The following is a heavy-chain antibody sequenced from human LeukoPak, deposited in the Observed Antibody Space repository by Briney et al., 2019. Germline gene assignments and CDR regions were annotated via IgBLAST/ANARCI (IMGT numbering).Heavy chain of an antibody. J-gene: IGHJ4*02. D-gene: IGHD6-19*01. CDR3: ATSQSSVAGIVGD. Sequence: GGSLRLSCAASGFTFSDYFMTWIRQAPGKGLEWVSYISGSGSNKYYADSVKGRITISRDNAKNSLYLQMNSLGVEDTAVYYCATSQSSVAGIVGDWGQGTLVTVSS. CDR2: ISGSGSNK. V-gene: IGHV3-11*04. CDR1: GFTFSDYF.